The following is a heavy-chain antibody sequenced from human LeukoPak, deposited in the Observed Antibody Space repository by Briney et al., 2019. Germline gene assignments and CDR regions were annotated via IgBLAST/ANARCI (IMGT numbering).Heavy chain of an antibody. J-gene: IGHJ2*01. Sequence: GGSLRLSCAASGFTFNNYAMDWVRQAPGKGLEWVSLVSRSGATTYYADSVKGRFTISRDNSRNTLYLQMTSLRAEDTAVYYCAGNLGGRWFFDLWGRGTLV. CDR3: AGNLGGRWFFDL. V-gene: IGHV3-23*01. D-gene: IGHD3-16*01. CDR1: GFTFNNYA. CDR2: VSRSGATT.